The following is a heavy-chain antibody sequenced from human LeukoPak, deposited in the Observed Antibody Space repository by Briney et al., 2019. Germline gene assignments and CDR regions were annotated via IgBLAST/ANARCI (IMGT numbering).Heavy chain of an antibody. CDR2: MNPNSGNT. CDR1: GYTFTSYG. Sequence: ASVKVSCKASGYTFTSYGISWVRQAPGQGLEWMGWMNPNSGNTGYAQKFQGRVTMTRNTSISTAYMELSSLRSEDTAVYYCARGKPAAIRGAIREDYYYYGMDVWGQGTTVTVSS. V-gene: IGHV1-8*02. D-gene: IGHD2-2*02. CDR3: ARGKPAAIRGAIREDYYYYGMDV. J-gene: IGHJ6*02.